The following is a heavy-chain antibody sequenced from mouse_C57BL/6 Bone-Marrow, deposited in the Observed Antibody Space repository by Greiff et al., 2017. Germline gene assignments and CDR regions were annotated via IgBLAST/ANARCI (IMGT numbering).Heavy chain of an antibody. J-gene: IGHJ2*01. CDR3: AREGDCSRFDY. CDR2: ISYDGSN. D-gene: IGHD3-3*01. V-gene: IGHV3-6*01. CDR1: GYSITSGYY. Sequence: EVHLVESGPGLVKPSQSLSLTCSVTGYSITSGYYWNWIRQFPGNKLEWMGYISYDGSNNYNPSLKNRISITRDTSKNQFFLKLNSVTTEDTATYYCAREGDCSRFDYWGQGTTLTVSS.